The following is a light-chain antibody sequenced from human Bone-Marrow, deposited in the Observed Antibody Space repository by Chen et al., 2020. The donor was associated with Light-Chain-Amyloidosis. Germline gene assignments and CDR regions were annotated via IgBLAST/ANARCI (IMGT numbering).Light chain of an antibody. CDR3: QQYGSSRT. CDR2: GAS. J-gene: IGKJ1*01. V-gene: IGKV3-20*01. CDR1: QSVGSY. Sequence: EFVLTQSPATLSLSPGERATLSCRASQSVGSYLAWYQQKPGQAPRLLIYGASSRATGIPDRFSGSGSGTDFTLTISRLEPEDFAVYYCQQYGSSRTFGQGTKVEIK.